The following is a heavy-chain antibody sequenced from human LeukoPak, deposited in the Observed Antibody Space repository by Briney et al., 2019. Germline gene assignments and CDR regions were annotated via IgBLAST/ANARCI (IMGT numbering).Heavy chain of an antibody. Sequence: SVKVSCKASGGTFSSYAISWVRQAPGQGLEWMGRIIPILGIANYAQKFQGRVTITADKSTSTAYMELSSLRSEDTAVYYCAREIVVVVAAPTYYFDYWGQGTLVTVSS. D-gene: IGHD2-15*01. CDR1: GGTFSSYA. J-gene: IGHJ4*02. CDR3: AREIVVVVAAPTYYFDY. V-gene: IGHV1-69*04. CDR2: IIPILGIA.